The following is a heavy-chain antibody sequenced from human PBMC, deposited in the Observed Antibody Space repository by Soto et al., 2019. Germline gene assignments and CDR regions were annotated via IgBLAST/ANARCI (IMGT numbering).Heavy chain of an antibody. D-gene: IGHD5-12*01. CDR1: GGSISPYY. CDR2: IFYTGST. J-gene: IGHJ4*02. Sequence: QVQLHESGPGLVKPSETLSLTCNVSGGSISPYYWSWIRQSPGERPEWLGFIFYTGSTTYNPSLKGRVTISLDTSTSQFSLTLTSATAADTAVYFCARQRDNGYDSYYFDFWGQGTLVTVSS. V-gene: IGHV4-59*08. CDR3: ARQRDNGYDSYYFDF.